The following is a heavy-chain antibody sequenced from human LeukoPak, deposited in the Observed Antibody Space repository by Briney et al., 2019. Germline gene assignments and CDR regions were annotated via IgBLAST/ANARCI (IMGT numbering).Heavy chain of an antibody. V-gene: IGHV1-18*01. J-gene: IGHJ4*02. Sequence: GASVTVSCKASGYTFTNYGITWVRQAPGQGLEWMGWISAYNGNTKYARNLQDRVTMTTDTSTSTAYMEMRSLRSDDTAVYYCARDPAIYSVYDSAYFDHWGQGTLVTVSS. CDR1: GYTFTNYG. D-gene: IGHD5/OR15-5a*01. CDR2: ISAYNGNT. CDR3: ARDPAIYSVYDSAYFDH.